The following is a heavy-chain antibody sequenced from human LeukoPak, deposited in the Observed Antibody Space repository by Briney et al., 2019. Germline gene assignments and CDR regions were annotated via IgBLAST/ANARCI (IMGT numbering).Heavy chain of an antibody. D-gene: IGHD3-16*01. V-gene: IGHV4-39*07. CDR2: IYYGGSS. J-gene: IGHJ3*02. CDR3: ARVGLRTLNAFDI. Sequence: SETLSLTCTVSGGSISSSSYYWGWVRQPPGKGLEWIGSIYYGGSSCYSSSLKSRVTISVDTSKNQISLKLSSVTAADTAVYYCARVGLRTLNAFDIWGQGTMVTVSS. CDR1: GGSISSSSYY.